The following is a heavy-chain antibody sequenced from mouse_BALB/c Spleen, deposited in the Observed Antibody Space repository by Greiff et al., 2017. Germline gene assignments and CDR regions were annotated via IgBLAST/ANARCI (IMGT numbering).Heavy chain of an antibody. J-gene: IGHJ2*01. Sequence: VQLQQSGAELVRPGVSVKISCKGSGYTFTDYAMHWVKQSHAKSLEWIGVISTYYGDASYNQKFKGKATMTVDKSSSTAYMELARLTSEDSAIYYCARATGSSPLDYWGQGTTLTVSS. CDR1: GYTFTDYA. CDR3: ARATGSSPLDY. V-gene: IGHV1S137*01. CDR2: ISTYYGDA. D-gene: IGHD1-1*01.